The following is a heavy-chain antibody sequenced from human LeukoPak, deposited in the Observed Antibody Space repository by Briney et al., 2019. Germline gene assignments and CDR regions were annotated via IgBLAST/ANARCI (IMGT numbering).Heavy chain of an antibody. Sequence: GGSLRLSCAASGFTFRDYTMTWVRQAPGKGLEWVSTISGRGDDTHYADSVKGRFTISRDNSKNTLYLQMNRLRAEDTALFYCAKEVEGSGYYHLDKWGQGTLVAVSS. CDR1: GFTFRDYT. D-gene: IGHD3-22*01. J-gene: IGHJ4*02. V-gene: IGHV3-23*01. CDR3: AKEVEGSGYYHLDK. CDR2: ISGRGDDT.